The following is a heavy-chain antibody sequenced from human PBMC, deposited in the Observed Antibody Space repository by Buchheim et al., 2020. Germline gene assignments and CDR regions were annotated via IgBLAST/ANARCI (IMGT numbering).Heavy chain of an antibody. J-gene: IGHJ5*02. CDR3: ARGRVGDYVWGSYRSNWFDP. Sequence: QVQLQESGPGLVKPSETLSLTCTVSGGSISSYYWSWIRQPPGKGLEWIGYIYYSGSTNYNPSLKSRVTISVETSKNQFSLKLSSVTAADTAVYYCARGRVGDYVWGSYRSNWFDPWGQGTL. CDR1: GGSISSYY. CDR2: IYYSGST. D-gene: IGHD3-16*02. V-gene: IGHV4-59*01.